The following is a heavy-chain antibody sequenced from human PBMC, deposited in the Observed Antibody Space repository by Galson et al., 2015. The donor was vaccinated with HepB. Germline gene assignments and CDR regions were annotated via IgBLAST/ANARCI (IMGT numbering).Heavy chain of an antibody. CDR2: IKSKTDGGTT. V-gene: IGHV3-15*07. J-gene: IGHJ4*02. CDR1: GFTFSNAW. D-gene: IGHD3-22*01. Sequence: SLRLSCAASGFTFSNAWMNRVRQAPGKGLEWVGRIKSKTDGGTTDYAAPVKGRFTISRDDSKNTLYLKMNSLKTEDTAVYYCTTTYYYDSSGYYWSGYWGQGTLVTVSS. CDR3: TTTYYYDSSGYYWSGY.